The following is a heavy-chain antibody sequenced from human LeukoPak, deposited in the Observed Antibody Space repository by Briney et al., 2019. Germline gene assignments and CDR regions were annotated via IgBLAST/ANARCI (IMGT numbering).Heavy chain of an antibody. Sequence: GGSLRLSCAASGFTFSSYWMHWVRQAPGKGLVWVSRINSDGSSTSYADSVKGRFTIYRDNAKNTLYLQMNSLRAEDTAVYYCARVIIAVAGHGFDPWGQGTLVTVSS. J-gene: IGHJ5*02. D-gene: IGHD6-19*01. V-gene: IGHV3-74*01. CDR2: INSDGSST. CDR1: GFTFSSYW. CDR3: ARVIIAVAGHGFDP.